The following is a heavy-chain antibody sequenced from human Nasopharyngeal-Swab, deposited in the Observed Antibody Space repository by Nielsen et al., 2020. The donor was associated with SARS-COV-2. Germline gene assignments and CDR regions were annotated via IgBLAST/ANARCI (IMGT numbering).Heavy chain of an antibody. V-gene: IGHV1-69*10. CDR1: GGTFSSYA. CDR2: IIPILGIA. CDR3: ARERAYSSGLNWFDP. Sequence: SVKVSCKASGGTFSSYAISWVRQAPGQGLEWMGGIIPILGIANYAQKFQGRVTITADKSTSTAYMQLSSLRSEDTAVYYCARERAYSSGLNWFDPWGQGTLVTVSS. J-gene: IGHJ5*02. D-gene: IGHD6-19*01.